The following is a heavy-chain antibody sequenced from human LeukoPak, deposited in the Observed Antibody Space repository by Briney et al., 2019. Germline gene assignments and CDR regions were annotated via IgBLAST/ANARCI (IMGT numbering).Heavy chain of an antibody. Sequence: GASVKVSCKASGYTFTGYYMHWVRQAPGQGLEWMGRINPNSGGTNYAQKFQGRVTMTRDTSISTAYMELSRLRSDDTAVYYCARGDPRIMVRGVPLGAYFDYWGQGTLVTVSS. CDR1: GYTFTGYY. CDR2: INPNSGGT. J-gene: IGHJ4*02. D-gene: IGHD3-10*01. CDR3: ARGDPRIMVRGVPLGAYFDY. V-gene: IGHV1-2*06.